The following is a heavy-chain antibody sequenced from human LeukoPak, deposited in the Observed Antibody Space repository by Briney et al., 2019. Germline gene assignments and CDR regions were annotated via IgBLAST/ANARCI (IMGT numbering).Heavy chain of an antibody. CDR1: GGSISSSSYY. V-gene: IGHV4-39*01. CDR3: ASALRVRGVLFDP. J-gene: IGHJ5*02. D-gene: IGHD3-10*01. Sequence: KASETLSLTCTVSGGSISSSSYYWGWIRQPPGKGLDWIGSIYHSGTTHYNPSLKSRVTMSVDTSKNQFSLRLRSVTAADTAVYYCASALRVRGVLFDPWGQGTLVTVSS. CDR2: IYHSGTT.